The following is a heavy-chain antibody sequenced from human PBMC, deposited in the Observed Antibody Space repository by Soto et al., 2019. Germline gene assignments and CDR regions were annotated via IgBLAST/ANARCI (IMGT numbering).Heavy chain of an antibody. CDR1: GGSISSTTW. Sequence: SETLSLTCAVSGGSISSTTWWSWVRQPPGKGLEWIGEINHSGNTNYNPSLKSRVTISVDTSKNQFSLKLSSVTAADTAVYYCARFGTMVRGVIGALYGMDVWGQGTTVTVSS. CDR3: ARFGTMVRGVIGALYGMDV. V-gene: IGHV4-4*02. D-gene: IGHD3-10*01. J-gene: IGHJ6*02. CDR2: INHSGNT.